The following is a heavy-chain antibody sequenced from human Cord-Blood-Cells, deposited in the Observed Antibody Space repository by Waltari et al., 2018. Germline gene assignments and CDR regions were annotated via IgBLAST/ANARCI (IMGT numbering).Heavy chain of an antibody. Sequence: QVQLVQSGAEVKKPGASVTVSCKASGYTFTSYGISWVRQAPGQGLEWMGWISAYNGNTNYAQKLQGRVTMTTDTSTSTAYMQLRSLRSDDTAVYYCARTDSSSSGFYYYGMDVWGQGTTVTVSS. V-gene: IGHV1-18*01. CDR3: ARTDSSSSGFYYYGMDV. CDR2: ISAYNGNT. CDR1: GYTFTSYG. J-gene: IGHJ6*02. D-gene: IGHD6-6*01.